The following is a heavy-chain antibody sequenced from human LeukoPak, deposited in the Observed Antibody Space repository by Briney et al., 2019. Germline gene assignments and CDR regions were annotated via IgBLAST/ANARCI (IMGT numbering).Heavy chain of an antibody. CDR2: ISYDRSNK. CDR3: ARAQLEGPVGVLYYGMDV. D-gene: IGHD1-1*01. V-gene: IGHV3-30*04. Sequence: GRSLRLSCAASGFTFSSYAMHWVRQAPGKGLEWVAVISYDRSNKYYADSVKGRFTISRDNSKNTLYLQMNSLRAEDTAVYYCARAQLEGPVGVLYYGMDVWGKGTTVTVSS. J-gene: IGHJ6*04. CDR1: GFTFSSYA.